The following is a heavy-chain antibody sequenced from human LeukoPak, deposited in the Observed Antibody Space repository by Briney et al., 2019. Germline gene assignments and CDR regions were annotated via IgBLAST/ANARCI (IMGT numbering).Heavy chain of an antibody. CDR3: ARETVGAAFDI. D-gene: IGHD1-26*01. J-gene: IGHJ3*02. CDR1: GGSISSYC. Sequence: SETLSLTCTVSGGSISSYCWSWIRQPPGKGLEWIGYIYYSGSTNYNPSLKSRVTISVDTSKNQFSLKLSSVTAEDTAVYYCARETVGAAFDIWGQGTMVTVSS. V-gene: IGHV4-59*01. CDR2: IYYSGST.